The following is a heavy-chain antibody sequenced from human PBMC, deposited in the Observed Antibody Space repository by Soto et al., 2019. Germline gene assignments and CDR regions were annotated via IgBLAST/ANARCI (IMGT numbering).Heavy chain of an antibody. J-gene: IGHJ3*02. CDR3: ARDPYCSGGSCYSPDAFDI. D-gene: IGHD2-15*01. CDR1: GFTFSSYW. CDR2: INSDGSST. Sequence: GESLKISCAASGFTFSSYWMHWVRQAPGKGLVWVSRINSDGSSTSYADSVKGRFTISRDNAKNTLYLQMNSLRAEDTAVYYCARDPYCSGGSCYSPDAFDIWGQGTMVTVSS. V-gene: IGHV3-74*01.